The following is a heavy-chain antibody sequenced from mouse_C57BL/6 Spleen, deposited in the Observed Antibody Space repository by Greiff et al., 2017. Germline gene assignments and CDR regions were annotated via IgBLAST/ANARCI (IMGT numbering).Heavy chain of an antibody. CDR3: AREGTTVGYFDV. J-gene: IGHJ1*03. Sequence: EVKVVESEGGLVQPGSSMKLSCTASGFTFSDYYMAWVRQVPEKGLEWVANINYDGSSTYYLDSLKSRFIISRDNAKNILYLQMSSLKSEDTATYYCAREGTTVGYFDVWGTGTTVTVSS. D-gene: IGHD1-1*01. CDR2: INYDGSST. V-gene: IGHV5-16*01. CDR1: GFTFSDYY.